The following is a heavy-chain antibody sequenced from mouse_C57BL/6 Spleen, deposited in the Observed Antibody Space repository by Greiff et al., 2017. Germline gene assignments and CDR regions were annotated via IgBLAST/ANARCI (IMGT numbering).Heavy chain of an antibody. J-gene: IGHJ4*01. CDR3: ARFVDYDDYYAMDY. CDR2: ISDGGSYT. D-gene: IGHD2-4*01. CDR1: GFTFSSYA. V-gene: IGHV5-4*01. Sequence: EVQRVESGGGLVKPGGSLKLSCAASGFTFSSYAMSWVRQTPEKRLEWVATISDGGSYTYYPDNVKGRFTISRDNAKNNLYLQMSHLKSEDTAMYYCARFVDYDDYYAMDYWGQGTSVTVSS.